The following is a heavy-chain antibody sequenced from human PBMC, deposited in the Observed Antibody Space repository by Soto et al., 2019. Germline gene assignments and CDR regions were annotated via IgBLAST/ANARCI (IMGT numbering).Heavy chain of an antibody. CDR3: AKDKTRVAATFFDY. D-gene: IGHD2-15*01. CDR2: ISLNSGII. CDR1: GFTFDDYA. Sequence: GGSLRLSCAASGFTFDDYAMHWVRQAPGKGLERVSGISLNSGIIGYADSVKGRFTISRDNAKNSLYLQMNSLRAEDTALYYCAKDKTRVAATFFDYWGQGTLVTVSS. J-gene: IGHJ4*02. V-gene: IGHV3-9*01.